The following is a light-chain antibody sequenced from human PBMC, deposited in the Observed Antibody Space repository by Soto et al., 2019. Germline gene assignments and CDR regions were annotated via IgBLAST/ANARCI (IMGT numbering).Light chain of an antibody. Sequence: QSALTQPPSASGSPGQSVTISCTETSSDVGAYNYVSWYQQHAGKAPKLVIYEVTKRPSGVPDRFSGSKSANTASLTVSGLQAEDEADYYCSSFASSNTGVFGGGTKLTVL. J-gene: IGLJ3*02. CDR1: SSDVGAYNY. CDR3: SSFASSNTGV. V-gene: IGLV2-8*01. CDR2: EVT.